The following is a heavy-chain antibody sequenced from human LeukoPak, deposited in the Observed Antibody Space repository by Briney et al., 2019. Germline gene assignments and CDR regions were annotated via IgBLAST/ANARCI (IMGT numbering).Heavy chain of an antibody. V-gene: IGHV3-74*01. D-gene: IGHD6-19*01. J-gene: IGHJ4*02. Sequence: LGGSLRLSCVASGFTISDYWMHWVRHGPGKGLVWVSRISSDGSSTSYADSMKGRFTISRDNAKNTLYLQMSSLRAEDTAVYYCARSLGWYDYWGQGTLVTVSS. CDR1: GFTISDYW. CDR2: ISSDGSST. CDR3: ARSLGWYDY.